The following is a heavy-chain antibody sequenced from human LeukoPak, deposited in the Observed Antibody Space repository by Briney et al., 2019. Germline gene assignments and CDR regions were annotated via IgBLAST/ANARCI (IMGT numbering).Heavy chain of an antibody. Sequence: PSETLSLSCTVSGGSISSYYWSWIRQPPGKGLEWIGYIYYDGTTNYNSSLKSRVTISVDTSKNQFSVKLNSVTAADTAVYYCARGPSTGYIYYYYMDVWGKGTTVTVS. J-gene: IGHJ6*03. CDR3: ARGPSTGYIYYYYMDV. CDR1: GGSISSYY. V-gene: IGHV4-59*01. CDR2: IYYDGTT. D-gene: IGHD5-24*01.